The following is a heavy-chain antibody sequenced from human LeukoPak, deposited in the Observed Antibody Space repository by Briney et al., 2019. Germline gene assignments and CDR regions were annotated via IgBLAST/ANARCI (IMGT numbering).Heavy chain of an antibody. CDR3: ARVMLWGYCSSTSCYMAFDP. D-gene: IGHD2-2*02. CDR1: GYTFTSYD. CDR2: MNPNSGNT. Sequence: ASVKISCKASGYTFTSYDINRVRQATGQGLEWMGWMNPNSGNTGYAQKFQGRVTMTRNTSISTAYMELSSLRSEDTAVYYCARVMLWGYCSSTSCYMAFDPWGQGTLVTVSS. J-gene: IGHJ5*02. V-gene: IGHV1-8*01.